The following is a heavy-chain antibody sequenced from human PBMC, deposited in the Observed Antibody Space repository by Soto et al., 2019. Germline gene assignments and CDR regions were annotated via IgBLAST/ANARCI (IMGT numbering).Heavy chain of an antibody. CDR3: AREIRYCGGGSCYTVGAFDI. V-gene: IGHV3-21*01. CDR2: ISSSSSDI. Sequence: EVQLVESGGGLVKPGGSLRLFCAASGFTFSDYYINWVRQAPGKGLEWVSSISSSSSDIYYADSVKGRFTVSRDNAKNSLSLQMNSLRAEDTAVYYCAREIRYCGGGSCYTVGAFDIWGQGTMVTVSS. J-gene: IGHJ3*02. CDR1: GFTFSDYY. D-gene: IGHD2-15*01.